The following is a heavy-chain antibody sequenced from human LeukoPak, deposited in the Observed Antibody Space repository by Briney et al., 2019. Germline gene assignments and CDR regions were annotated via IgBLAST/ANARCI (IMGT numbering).Heavy chain of an antibody. CDR2: ISYIGST. J-gene: IGHJ4*02. CDR1: GDSISSSNYY. V-gene: IGHV4-39*07. Sequence: SETLSLTCSVSGDSISSSNYYWSWIRQPPGKGLEWIGSISYIGSTYYNPSLKSRVTISLDTSKNQFSLKLTSVTAADTAMYYCAPRIRRSGHYFFDYWGQGTLVTVSS. CDR3: APRIRRSGHYFFDY. D-gene: IGHD2-15*01.